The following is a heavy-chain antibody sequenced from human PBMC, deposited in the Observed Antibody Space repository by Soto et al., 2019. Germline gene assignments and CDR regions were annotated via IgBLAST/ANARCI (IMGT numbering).Heavy chain of an antibody. D-gene: IGHD3-9*01. J-gene: IGHJ4*02. CDR3: ARGLGLGDC. CDR2: ITPNGGST. V-gene: IGHV1-46*01. CDR1: GYTFSSYY. Sequence: QVQLVQSGAEVKKPGASVKVSCKASGYTFSSYYIHWVRQAPGQGLEWIGIITPNGGSTTYGQNFQGRRTVTRDTSTATVYMDLSALTAHDPSMYYCARGLGLGDCWGQGTLVTVSS.